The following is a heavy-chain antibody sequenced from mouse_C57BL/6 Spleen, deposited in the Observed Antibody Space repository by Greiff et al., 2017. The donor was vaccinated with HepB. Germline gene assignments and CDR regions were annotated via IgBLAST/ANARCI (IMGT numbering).Heavy chain of an antibody. D-gene: IGHD1-1*01. Sequence: QVQLQQSGAELARPGASVKLSCKASGYTFTSYGISWVKQRTGQGLEWIGEIYPRSGNTYYNEKFKGKATLTADKSSSTTYMELRRLTSEDSAVYFWARSREVITTVVAPFDYWGQGTTLTVSS. CDR3: ARSREVITTVVAPFDY. V-gene: IGHV1-81*01. CDR1: GYTFTSYG. CDR2: IYPRSGNT. J-gene: IGHJ2*01.